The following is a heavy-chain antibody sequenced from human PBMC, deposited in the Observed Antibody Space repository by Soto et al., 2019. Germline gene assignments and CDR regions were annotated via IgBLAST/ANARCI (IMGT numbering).Heavy chain of an antibody. V-gene: IGHV3-23*01. Sequence: EVQLLDSGGGLVQPGGSLRLSCAASGFTFSSYAMSWVRQAPGKGLEWVSAISGSGGSTYYPDSVKGRFTISRDNSKNTLYLQMNRLRAEDTAIYYCAKPRRYYYDSNDYWGQGTLVTVSS. CDR2: ISGSGGST. J-gene: IGHJ4*02. CDR1: GFTFSSYA. D-gene: IGHD3-22*01. CDR3: AKPRRYYYDSNDY.